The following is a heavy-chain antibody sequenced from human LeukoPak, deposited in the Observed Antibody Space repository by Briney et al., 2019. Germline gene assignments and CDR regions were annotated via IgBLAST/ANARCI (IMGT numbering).Heavy chain of an antibody. CDR2: INHSGST. CDR1: GGSFSGYY. D-gene: IGHD4-11*01. J-gene: IGHJ5*02. Sequence: SETLSLTCAVYGGSFSGYYWTWIRQPPEKGLEWIGEINHSGSTNYNPSLKSRVTISVDTSKNQFSLKLSSVTAADTAVYYCAIATEGWFDPWGQGTLVTVSS. CDR3: AIATEGWFDP. V-gene: IGHV4-34*01.